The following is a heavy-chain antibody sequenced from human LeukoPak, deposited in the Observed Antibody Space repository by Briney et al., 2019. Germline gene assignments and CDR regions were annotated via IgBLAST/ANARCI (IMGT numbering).Heavy chain of an antibody. CDR2: ISSSSSYI. V-gene: IGHV3-11*06. Sequence: PGGSLRLSCAAPGFTFSDYYMSWIRQAPGKGLEWVSSISSSSSYIYYADSVKGRFTISRDNAKNSLYLQMNSLRAEDTAVYYCARAVGSPEGSFPDYWGQGTLVTVSS. J-gene: IGHJ4*02. CDR1: GFTFSDYY. CDR3: ARAVGSPEGSFPDY. D-gene: IGHD6-13*01.